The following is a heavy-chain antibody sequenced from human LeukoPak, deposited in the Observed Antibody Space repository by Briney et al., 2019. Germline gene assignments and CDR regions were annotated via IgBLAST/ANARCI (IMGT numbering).Heavy chain of an antibody. CDR1: GFTFRSYR. Sequence: PGGSLRLSCAASGFTFRSYRMNWVRQAPGKGLEYVAAIRGDGGSTDYADSAKDRFTISRDNSKNTLYVQMSSLTAEDTALYYCARGLHGLGWDFWGHGTLVTVSS. CDR2: IRGDGGST. V-gene: IGHV3-64*05. D-gene: IGHD5-18*01. J-gene: IGHJ4*01. CDR3: ARGLHGLGWDF.